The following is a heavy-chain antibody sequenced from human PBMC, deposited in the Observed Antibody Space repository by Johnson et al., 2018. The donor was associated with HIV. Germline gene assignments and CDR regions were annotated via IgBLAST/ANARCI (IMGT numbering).Heavy chain of an antibody. D-gene: IGHD5-12*01. Sequence: VQLVESGGGVVQPGRSLRLSCVASGFRFSSYAVHWVRQAPGKGLEWVAVISYDGSNKYYADSVKGRFTIPRDNSKNTLYLQMNSLRAEDTAVYYCAKVRGWSDDTFDIWGQGTMVTVSS. J-gene: IGHJ3*02. CDR2: ISYDGSNK. V-gene: IGHV3-30*04. CDR3: AKVRGWSDDTFDI. CDR1: GFRFSSYA.